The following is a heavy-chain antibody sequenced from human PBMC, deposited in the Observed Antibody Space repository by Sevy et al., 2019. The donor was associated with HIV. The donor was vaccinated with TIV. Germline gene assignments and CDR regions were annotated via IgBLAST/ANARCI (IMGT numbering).Heavy chain of an antibody. D-gene: IGHD2-8*01. CDR2: LSLGGGRI. CDR3: AREGCTRPHDY. Sequence: GGSLRLSCAASGFPFYDFGMSWIRQAPGKGLEWVATLSLGGGRINYADSLKGRFTISRKNSKNSFYLQMDNLRVEDTALYYCAREGCTRPHDYWGQGTRVTVSS. V-gene: IGHV3-23*01. CDR1: GFPFYDFG. J-gene: IGHJ4*02.